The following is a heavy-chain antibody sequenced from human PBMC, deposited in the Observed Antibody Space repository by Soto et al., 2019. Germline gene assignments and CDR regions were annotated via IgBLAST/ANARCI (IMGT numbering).Heavy chain of an antibody. CDR2: INDSGTT. D-gene: IGHD2-8*02. CDR3: VGGRGRLVGFDY. Sequence: QVQLQQWGAGLLKPSETLSLTCAVNTESFSNYYWSWIRQPPGKGLEWVGEINDSGTTNYSPSLKGRVTISVDTSKNQFSLKLASVTPADTAIYYCVGGRGRLVGFDYWGQGTLVTVSS. V-gene: IGHV4-34*01. J-gene: IGHJ4*02. CDR1: TESFSNYY.